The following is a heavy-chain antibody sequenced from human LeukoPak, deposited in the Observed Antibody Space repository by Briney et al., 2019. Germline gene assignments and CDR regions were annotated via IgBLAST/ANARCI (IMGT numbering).Heavy chain of an antibody. CDR1: GNSFTNYH. CDR2: INPSGNSP. J-gene: IGHJ6*02. D-gene: IGHD5-18*01. V-gene: IGHV1-46*01. Sequence: ASVKASCKASGNSFTNYHIHWVRQAPGQGLEWMGLINPSGNSPDYAQKFQGRVTLTRDTSTSYMELSSLRSEDTAIYYCARGDTNYYYGLDVWGQGTTVIVSS. CDR3: ARGDTNYYYGLDV.